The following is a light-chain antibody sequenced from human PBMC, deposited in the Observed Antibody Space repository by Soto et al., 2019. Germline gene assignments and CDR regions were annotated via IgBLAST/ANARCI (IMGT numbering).Light chain of an antibody. V-gene: IGKV1-9*01. CDR3: QQVNSYPLT. J-gene: IGKJ4*01. CDR1: QDIANY. CDR2: ATS. Sequence: DIQLTQSPSFLSASVGDRVTITCRASQDIANYLAWYQQKPGKAPRFLIYATSTFQSGLPSRFSGSGSGTEFTLTISSLQPEDFATYYCQQVNSYPLTLGGGTKVEIK.